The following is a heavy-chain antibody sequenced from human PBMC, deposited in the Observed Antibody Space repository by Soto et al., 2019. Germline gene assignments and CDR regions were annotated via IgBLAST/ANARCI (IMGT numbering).Heavy chain of an antibody. CDR2: ISGSGGST. J-gene: IGHJ6*02. CDR1: GFTFSSYA. D-gene: IGHD3-22*01. CDR3: AKAIEPYYYDSSGYYPALYYYYYGMDV. V-gene: IGHV3-23*01. Sequence: GVLRLSCAASGFTFSSYAMSWVRQAPGKGLEWVSAISGSGGSTYYADSVKGRFTISRDNSKNTLYLQMSSLRAEDTAVYHCAKAIEPYYYDSSGYYPALYYYYYGMDVWGQGTTVTVSS.